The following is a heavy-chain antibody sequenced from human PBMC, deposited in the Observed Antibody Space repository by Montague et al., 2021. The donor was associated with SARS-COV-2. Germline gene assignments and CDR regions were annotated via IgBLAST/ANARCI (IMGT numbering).Heavy chain of an antibody. V-gene: IGHV6-1*01. CDR1: GDSVSSNSAA. Sequence: CAISGDSVSSNSAAWNWIRQSPSIGFDFLGRTYYRSKWYNDYAVSVKSRITINPDTSKNQFSLQLNSVTPEDTAVYYCARDGGLYSSSWYLGYFDYWGQGTLVTVSS. CDR3: ARDGGLYSSSWYLGYFDY. D-gene: IGHD6-13*01. CDR2: TYYRSKWYN. J-gene: IGHJ4*02.